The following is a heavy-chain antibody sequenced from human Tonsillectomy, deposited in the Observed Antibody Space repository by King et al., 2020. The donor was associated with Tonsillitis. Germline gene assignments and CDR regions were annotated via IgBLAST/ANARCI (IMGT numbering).Heavy chain of an antibody. D-gene: IGHD4-11*01. V-gene: IGHV3-15*01. J-gene: IGHJ5*02. CDR1: GFTFSNAW. CDR3: TTDFKGLVTTITTGWFDP. Sequence: QLVQSGGGLVKPGGSLRLSCAASGFTFSNAWMSWVRQAPGKGLEWVGRIKSKTDGGTTDYAAPVKGRFSISRDDPENTLYLKMNSPKTEDTAVYYCTTDFKGLVTTITTGWFDPWGQGTLVTVAS. CDR2: IKSKTDGGTT.